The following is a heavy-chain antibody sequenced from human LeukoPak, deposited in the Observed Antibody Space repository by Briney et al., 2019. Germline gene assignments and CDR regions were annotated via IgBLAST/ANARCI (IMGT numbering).Heavy chain of an antibody. V-gene: IGHV7-4-1*02. D-gene: IGHD3-10*01. CDR2: INTNTGNP. CDR1: GYTFTSYA. CDR3: ARDCRIWFGELLCYFDY. J-gene: IGHJ4*02. Sequence: GASVKVSCKASGYTFTSYAMNWVRQAPGQGLEWMGWINTNTGNPTYAQGFTGRFVFSLDTSVSTAYLQISSLKAEDTAVYYCARDCRIWFGELLCYFDYWGQGTLVTVSS.